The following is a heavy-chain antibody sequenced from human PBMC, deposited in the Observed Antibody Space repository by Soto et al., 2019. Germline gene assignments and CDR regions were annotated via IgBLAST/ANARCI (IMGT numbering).Heavy chain of an antibody. J-gene: IGHJ3*02. V-gene: IGHV3-7*05. CDR3: ARDSSTVVTPFAFDI. D-gene: IGHD2-15*01. CDR2: INQDGSEQ. CDR1: GFTFSSYW. Sequence: GGSLRLSCAASGFTFSSYWINWVRQAPGKGLEWVANINQDGSEQYYVDSVKGRFTISRDNAKNSLFLQMNSLRAEDTAVYYCARDSSTVVTPFAFDIWGQGTMVTVSS.